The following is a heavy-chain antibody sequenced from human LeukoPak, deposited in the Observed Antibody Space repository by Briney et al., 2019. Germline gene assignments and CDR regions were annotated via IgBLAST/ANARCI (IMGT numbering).Heavy chain of an antibody. CDR1: GYTFTGYY. V-gene: IGHV1-2*02. D-gene: IGHD5-24*01. CDR3: ARVPGRDGYNWSWFDP. J-gene: IGHJ5*02. Sequence: GASVKVSCKASGYTFTGYYMHWVRQAPGQGLEWMGWINPNSGGTNYAQKFQGRVTMTRDTSISTAYMELSRLRFDDTAVYYCARVPGRDGYNWSWFDPWGQGTLVTVSS. CDR2: INPNSGGT.